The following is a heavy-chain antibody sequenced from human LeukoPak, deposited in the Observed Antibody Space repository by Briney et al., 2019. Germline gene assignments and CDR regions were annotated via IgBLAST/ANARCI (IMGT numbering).Heavy chain of an antibody. V-gene: IGHV3-74*01. D-gene: IGHD1-20*01. CDR3: ARLGSISGAYFDY. Sequence: GGSLRLSCVASGFTFSSSWMHWVRQAQGKGMGWVSLIKSDGSSTRYADSVKGGFTISRDNAKNTLYLRMNSLRPGDTAVYYCARLGSISGAYFDYWGQGTLVTVSS. J-gene: IGHJ4*02. CDR1: GFTFSSSW. CDR2: IKSDGSST.